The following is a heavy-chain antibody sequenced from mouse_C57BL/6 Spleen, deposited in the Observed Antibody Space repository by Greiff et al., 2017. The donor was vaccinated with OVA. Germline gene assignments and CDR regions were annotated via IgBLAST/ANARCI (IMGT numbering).Heavy chain of an antibody. D-gene: IGHD1-1*01. Sequence: EVKLMESGGGLVKPGGSLKLSCAASGFTFSDYGMHWVRQAPEKGLEWVAYISSGSSTIYYADTVKGRFTISRDNAKNTLFLQMTSLRSEDTAMYYCARRDGGSSPLAMDYWGQGTSVTVSS. CDR1: GFTFSDYG. CDR2: ISSGSSTI. V-gene: IGHV5-17*01. J-gene: IGHJ4*01. CDR3: ARRDGGSSPLAMDY.